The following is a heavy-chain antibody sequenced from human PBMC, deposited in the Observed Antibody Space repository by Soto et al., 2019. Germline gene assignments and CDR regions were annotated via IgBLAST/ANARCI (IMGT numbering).Heavy chain of an antibody. J-gene: IGHJ4*02. V-gene: IGHV3-33*01. CDR1: ASIFSGYG. D-gene: IGHD1-7*01. Sequence: QEQLVQSGGGVVQPGRSLRLSWAASASIFSGYGMHWVRQAPGKGLEWVAVIWFDGSNKYYADSVKGRFTISRDNSNNMLYLQMDSLRAEDTAVYYCARDGLGGTAFRGFCDYWSQGTLVTVSS. CDR2: IWFDGSNK. CDR3: ARDGLGGTAFRGFCDY.